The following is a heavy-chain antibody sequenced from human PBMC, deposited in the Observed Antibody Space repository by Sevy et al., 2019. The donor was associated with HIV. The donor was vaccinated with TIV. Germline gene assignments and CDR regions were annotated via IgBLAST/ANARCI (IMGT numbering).Heavy chain of an antibody. Sequence: GGSLRPSCVASGFSLNNYWMNWVRQAPGKGLEWVANINQDGSVKYYVDSVRGRFTISRDNARNLVFLQMSSLRVDDSALYYCVKAIAKDGSFWGQGPLVTVSS. CDR2: INQDGSVK. J-gene: IGHJ4*02. CDR1: GFSLNNYW. V-gene: IGHV3-7*01. D-gene: IGHD6-13*01. CDR3: VKAIAKDGSF.